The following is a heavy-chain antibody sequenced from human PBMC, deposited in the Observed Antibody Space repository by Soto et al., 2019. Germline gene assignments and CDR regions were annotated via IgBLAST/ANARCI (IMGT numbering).Heavy chain of an antibody. CDR3: ATNLNDYGDYRGFDY. CDR1: GYTFTSYG. J-gene: IGHJ4*02. V-gene: IGHV1-18*01. CDR2: ISAYNGNT. Sequence: QVQLVQSGAEVKKPGASVKVSCKASGYTFTSYGISWVRQAPGQGLEWMGWISAYNGNTNYAQKLQGRDTMTTDTSTSTAYMELRSLRSDDTAVYYCATNLNDYGDYRGFDYWGQGTLVTVSS. D-gene: IGHD4-17*01.